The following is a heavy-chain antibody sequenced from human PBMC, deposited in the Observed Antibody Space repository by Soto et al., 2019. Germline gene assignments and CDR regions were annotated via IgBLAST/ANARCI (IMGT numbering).Heavy chain of an antibody. CDR1: GYSISSGYY. CDR2: IYHSGST. V-gene: IGHV4-38-2*01. CDR3: ASQTITSLDYYYGMDG. J-gene: IGHJ6*02. D-gene: IGHD1-20*01. Sequence: PSETLSLTCAVSGYSISSGYYWGWIRQPPGKGLEWIGSIYHSGSTYYNPSLKSRVTISVDTSKNQFSLKLSSVTAADTAVYYCASQTITSLDYYYGMDGWGQGTTVTVSS.